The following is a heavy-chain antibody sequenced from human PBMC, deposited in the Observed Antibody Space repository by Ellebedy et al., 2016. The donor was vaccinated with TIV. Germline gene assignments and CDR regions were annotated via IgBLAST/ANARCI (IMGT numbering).Heavy chain of an antibody. D-gene: IGHD4-17*01. J-gene: IGHJ4*02. V-gene: IGHV1-18*04. CDR3: ARVLGVTTPDDY. CDR2: ISGYNGNT. Sequence: AASVKVSCKASGYTFANYGVTWVRQAPGQGLEWMGWISGYNGNTKYAEKFQGRVTMTTDTGTSTAYMELGSLKFDDTAVYYCARVLGVTTPDDYWGQGTLVTVSS. CDR1: GYTFANYG.